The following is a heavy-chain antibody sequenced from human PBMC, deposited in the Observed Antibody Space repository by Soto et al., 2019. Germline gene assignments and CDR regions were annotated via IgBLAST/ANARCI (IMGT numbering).Heavy chain of an antibody. V-gene: IGHV3-30*18. D-gene: IGHD3-22*01. J-gene: IGHJ4*02. CDR3: AKGGYYYDSSGYYFDY. CDR1: GFTFSSYG. Sequence: QVQLVESGGGVVQPGRSLRLSCAASGFTFSSYGMHWVRQAPGKGLEWVAVISYDGSNKYYADSVKGRFTISRDNSKNTLYLLMNSLRAEDTAVYYCAKGGYYYDSSGYYFDYWGQGTLVTVSS. CDR2: ISYDGSNK.